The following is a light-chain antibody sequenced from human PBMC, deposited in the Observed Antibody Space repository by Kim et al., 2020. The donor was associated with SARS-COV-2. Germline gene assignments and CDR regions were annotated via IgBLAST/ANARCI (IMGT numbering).Light chain of an antibody. J-gene: IGKJ3*01. Sequence: ASVEDRVTITCRASQSISNWLAWYQQKPGKAPNLLIYDASSLGSGVPSRFSGSGSGTEFTLTISSLQPDDFATYYCQHYNTYQATFGPGTKVDIK. CDR1: QSISNW. CDR3: QHYNTYQAT. CDR2: DAS. V-gene: IGKV1-5*01.